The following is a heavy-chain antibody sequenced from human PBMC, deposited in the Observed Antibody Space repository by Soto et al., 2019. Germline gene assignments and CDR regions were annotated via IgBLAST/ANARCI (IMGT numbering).Heavy chain of an antibody. J-gene: IGHJ5*02. Sequence: QVQLQESGPGLVKPSQTLSLTCTVSGGSISSGDYYWSWIRQPPGKGLEGIGYIYYSGSTYYNPSHSSRVTILIVTYKNQFSLILSSVTAADSVVYYCAGIQSQRLSGSDPWGQGTLVTVSS. CDR3: AGIQSQRLSGSDP. CDR1: GGSISSGDYY. V-gene: IGHV4-30-4*01. CDR2: IYYSGST. D-gene: IGHD5-18*01.